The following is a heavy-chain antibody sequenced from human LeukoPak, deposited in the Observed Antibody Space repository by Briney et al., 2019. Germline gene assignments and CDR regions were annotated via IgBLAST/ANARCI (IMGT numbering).Heavy chain of an antibody. CDR3: AKDLVPKDY. V-gene: IGHV3-23*01. J-gene: IGHJ4*02. D-gene: IGHD3-10*01. CDR1: GFTFSSYA. Sequence: GGSLRLSCAASGFTFSSYAMSWVRQTPGKGLEWVSTITGSGGSTYYADSVKGRFTISRDNSENTLYLQMNSLRADDTAVYYCAKDLVPKDYWGQGTLVTVSS. CDR2: ITGSGGST.